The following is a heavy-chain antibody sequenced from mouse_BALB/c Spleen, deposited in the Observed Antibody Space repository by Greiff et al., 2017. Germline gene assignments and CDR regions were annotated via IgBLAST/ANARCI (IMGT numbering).Heavy chain of an antibody. J-gene: IGHJ3*01. CDR3: AEIYYDYL. CDR2: INPSNGRT. D-gene: IGHD2-4*01. V-gene: IGHV1S81*02. Sequence: QVQLQQPGAELVKPGASVKLSCKASGYTFTSYWMHWVKQRPGQGLEWIGEINPSNGRTNYNEKFKSKATLTVDKSSSTAYMQLSSLTSEDSAVYYCAEIYYDYLWGQGTLVTVSA. CDR1: GYTFTSYW.